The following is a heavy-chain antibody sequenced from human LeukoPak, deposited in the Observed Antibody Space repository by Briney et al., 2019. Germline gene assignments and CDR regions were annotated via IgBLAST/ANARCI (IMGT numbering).Heavy chain of an antibody. J-gene: IGHJ4*02. CDR1: GFTFSSYA. Sequence: TGGSLRLSCAASGFTFSSYAMSWVRQAPGKGLEWVSAISSSSSTIYYADFVKGRFTISRDNAKNSLYLQMNSLRAEDTAVYYCARAYGDYPDYWGQGTLVTVSS. CDR3: ARAYGDYPDY. CDR2: ISSSSSTI. D-gene: IGHD4-17*01. V-gene: IGHV3-48*01.